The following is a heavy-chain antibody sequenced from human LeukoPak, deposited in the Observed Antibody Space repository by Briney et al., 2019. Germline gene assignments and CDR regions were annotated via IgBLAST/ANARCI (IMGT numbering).Heavy chain of an antibody. CDR1: GFTFSSYA. Sequence: PGGSLRLSCAASGFTFSSYAMSWVRQAPGKGLEWVSAISGSGGSTYYADSVKGRFTISRDNSKNTLYLQMNSLRAEDTAVYYCANVRTAWTRRVYYYDSSGYYYFDYWGQGTLVTVSS. J-gene: IGHJ4*02. CDR2: ISGSGGST. CDR3: ANVRTAWTRRVYYYDSSGYYYFDY. V-gene: IGHV3-23*01. D-gene: IGHD3-22*01.